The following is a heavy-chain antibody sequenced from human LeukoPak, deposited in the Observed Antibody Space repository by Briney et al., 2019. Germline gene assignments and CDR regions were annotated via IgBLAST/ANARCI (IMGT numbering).Heavy chain of an antibody. Sequence: ASVKVSCKASGYTFTSYYMHWVRQAPGQGLEWMGIINPSGGSTSYAQKFQGRVTMTRDMSTSTVYMELSSLRSEDTAVYYCARAFKTGIAVAGTRPSLFDYWGQGTLVTVSS. J-gene: IGHJ4*02. D-gene: IGHD6-19*01. CDR1: GYTFTSYY. V-gene: IGHV1-46*01. CDR3: ARAFKTGIAVAGTRPSLFDY. CDR2: INPSGGST.